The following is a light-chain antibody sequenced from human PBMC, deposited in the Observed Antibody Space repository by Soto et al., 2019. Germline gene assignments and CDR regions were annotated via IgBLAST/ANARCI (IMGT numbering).Light chain of an antibody. V-gene: IGLV1-44*01. J-gene: IGLJ2*01. CDR2: SND. CDR1: SSNIGDNT. Sequence: QSVLTQPPSASGTPGQSVTISCSGSSSNIGDNTVNWYQQLPGTAPKLLMYSNDQRWSGVPDRFSGSKSGTSASLAISGLQSEDEADYYCAAWDDSLDGVVFGGGTKLTVL. CDR3: AAWDDSLDGVV.